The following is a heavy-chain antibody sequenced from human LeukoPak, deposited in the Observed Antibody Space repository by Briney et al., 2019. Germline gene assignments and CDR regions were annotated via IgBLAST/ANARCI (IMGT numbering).Heavy chain of an antibody. Sequence: PSETLSLTCTVSGGSISSSSYYWGWIRQPPGTGLEWIGSIYYSGSTYYNPSLKSRVTISVDTSKNQFSLKLSSVTAADTAVYYCARLEVEGELPFDYWGQGTLVTVSS. V-gene: IGHV4-39*01. CDR3: ARLEVEGELPFDY. CDR1: GGSISSSSYY. CDR2: IYYSGST. D-gene: IGHD1-7*01. J-gene: IGHJ4*02.